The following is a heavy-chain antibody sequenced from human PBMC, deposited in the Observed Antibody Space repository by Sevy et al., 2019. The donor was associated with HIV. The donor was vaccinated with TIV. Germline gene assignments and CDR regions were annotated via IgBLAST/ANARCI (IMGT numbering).Heavy chain of an antibody. J-gene: IGHJ6*02. CDR2: ISGSGVDT. D-gene: IGHD3-10*01. CDR3: AKEVRGRGQPLTYAMDV. CDR1: GFTFGSYA. V-gene: IGHV3-23*01. Sequence: GGSLRLSCAASGFTFGSYAMAWVRQAPGKALEWLSAISGSGVDTYYADSVKGRFTISRDNSRNTLYLQMNSLSAEDTAVYYCAKEVRGRGQPLTYAMDVWGQGTTVTVSS.